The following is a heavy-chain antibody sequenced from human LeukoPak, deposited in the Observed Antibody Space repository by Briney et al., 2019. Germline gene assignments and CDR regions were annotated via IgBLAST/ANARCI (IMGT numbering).Heavy chain of an antibody. J-gene: IGHJ4*02. CDR3: ARLTRDGYNFLDY. CDR2: IYYSGST. V-gene: IGHV4-61*08. CDR1: GGSISSGDYS. D-gene: IGHD5-24*01. Sequence: PSETLSLTCAVSGGSISSGDYSWSWIRQPPGKGLEWIGYIYYSGSTNYNPSLKSRVTISVDTSKNQFSLKLSSVTAADTAVYYCARLTRDGYNFLDYWGQGTLVTVSS.